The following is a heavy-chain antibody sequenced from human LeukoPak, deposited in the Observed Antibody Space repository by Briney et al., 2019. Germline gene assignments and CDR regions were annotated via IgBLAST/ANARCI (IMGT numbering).Heavy chain of an antibody. CDR1: GFTFSSYN. J-gene: IGHJ5*02. CDR3: AREWPKGGKYCDH. Sequence: GGSLRLSCAASGFTFSSYNMNWVRQAPGKGLEWVSSISSSNSYIYYTDSAKGRFTISRDNAKNSLYLQMNSLRAEDTAIYYCAREWPKGGKYCDHRGQGTLVTVSS. D-gene: IGHD1-26*01. CDR2: ISSSNSYI. V-gene: IGHV3-21*01.